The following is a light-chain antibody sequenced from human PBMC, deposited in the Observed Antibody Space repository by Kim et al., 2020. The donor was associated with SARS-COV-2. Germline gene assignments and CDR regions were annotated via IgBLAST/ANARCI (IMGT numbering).Light chain of an antibody. Sequence: PASISCRSSQNLEHSDGHTYLSWFQRRPGQSPRLLIYQISNRVSGVPDRFSGSGAGTDFTLKISRVEAEDVGLYYCMQSTQFPRTFGQGTKVDIK. V-gene: IGKV2-24*01. CDR2: QIS. CDR3: MQSTQFPRT. CDR1: QNLEHSDGHTY. J-gene: IGKJ1*01.